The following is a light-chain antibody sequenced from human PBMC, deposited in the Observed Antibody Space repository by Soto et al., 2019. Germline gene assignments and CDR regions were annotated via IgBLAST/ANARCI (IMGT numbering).Light chain of an antibody. CDR1: QSVGSY. CDR2: DAS. J-gene: IGKJ4*01. CDR3: QQRSNWPSLT. Sequence: ELVLIQSPATLSLSPGARATLSCRASQSVGSYLAWYQHKPGQAPRLLISDASKRATGIPARFSGIVSETDFTLTIRCLEPEDSAVYYGQQRSNWPSLTFGGGTKVDIK. V-gene: IGKV3-11*01.